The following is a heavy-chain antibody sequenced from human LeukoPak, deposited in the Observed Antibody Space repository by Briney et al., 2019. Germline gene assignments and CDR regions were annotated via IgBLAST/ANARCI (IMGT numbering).Heavy chain of an antibody. CDR2: IYHSGST. D-gene: IGHD3-22*01. V-gene: IGHV4-38-2*02. J-gene: IGHJ2*01. Sequence: SETLSLTCTVSGYSISSGYYWGWIRQPPGKGLEWIGSIYHSGSTYYNPSLKSRVTISEDKSKNQFSLKLTSVTAADTAVYYCARQDYYDSGAWYFDLWGRGTLVTVSS. CDR3: ARQDYYDSGAWYFDL. CDR1: GYSISSGYY.